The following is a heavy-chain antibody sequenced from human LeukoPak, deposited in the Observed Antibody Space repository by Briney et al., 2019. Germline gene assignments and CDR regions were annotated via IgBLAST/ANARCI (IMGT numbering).Heavy chain of an antibody. Sequence: SVKVSCKASGGTFSSYAISWVRQAPGQGLEWMGRIIPIFGTANCAQKFQGRVTITTDESTSTAYMELSSLRSEDTAVYYCARGYYYDSSGYYTPVYYFDYWSQGTLVTVSS. CDR3: ARGYYYDSSGYYTPVYYFDY. D-gene: IGHD3-22*01. J-gene: IGHJ4*02. V-gene: IGHV1-69*05. CDR1: GGTFSSYA. CDR2: IIPIFGTA.